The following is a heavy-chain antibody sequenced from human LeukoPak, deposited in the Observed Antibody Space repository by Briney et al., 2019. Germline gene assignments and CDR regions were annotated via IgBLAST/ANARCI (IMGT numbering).Heavy chain of an antibody. CDR3: ARGTLLRFLEWSDYFDY. Sequence: GGSLRLSCAASGFTFSSYSMNWVRQAPGKGLEWVSSISSSSSYIYYADSVKGRFTISRDNAKNSLYLQMNSLGAEDTAVYYCARGTLLRFLEWSDYFDYWGQGTLVTVSS. CDR2: ISSSSSYI. J-gene: IGHJ4*02. CDR1: GFTFSSYS. V-gene: IGHV3-21*01. D-gene: IGHD3-3*01.